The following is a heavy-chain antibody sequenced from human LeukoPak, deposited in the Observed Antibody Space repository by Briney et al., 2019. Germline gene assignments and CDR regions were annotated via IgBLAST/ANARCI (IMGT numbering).Heavy chain of an antibody. CDR3: SREGGPFCPFGY. CDR2: ISLAGQT. Sequence: PSGTLSLTCGVSGGSISGTNWWSWVRQPPGQGLEWIGEISLAGQTNFNPSLNGRVTMSLDKSSNKLYLQLTSVTAADTATYFCSREGGPFCPFGYWGQGTLVIVSS. J-gene: IGHJ4*02. V-gene: IGHV4-4*02. CDR1: GGSISGTNW. D-gene: IGHD1-26*01.